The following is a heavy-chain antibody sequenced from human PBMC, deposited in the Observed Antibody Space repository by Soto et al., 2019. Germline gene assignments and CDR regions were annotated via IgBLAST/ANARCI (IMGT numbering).Heavy chain of an antibody. J-gene: IGHJ5*02. D-gene: IGHD2-15*01. CDR2: INHTGST. CDR1: GGSFSGYY. V-gene: IGHV4-34*01. CDR3: ARNHYCSGGSCYLNWLDP. Sequence: QVQLQQWGAGLLKPSETLSLTCAVYGGSFSGYYWSWIRQPPGKGLEWIGEINHTGSTNYNPSLKSRVTISVDTSKNQFSLKLSSVAAADTAVYYCARNHYCSGGSCYLNWLDPWGQGTLVTVSS.